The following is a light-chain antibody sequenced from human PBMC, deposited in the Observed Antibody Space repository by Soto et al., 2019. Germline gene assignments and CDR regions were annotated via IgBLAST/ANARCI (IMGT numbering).Light chain of an antibody. Sequence: QSVLTQPPSVSAAPGQKVTISCSGSSSNIGNNYVSWYQQLPGTAPKLLIYENNKRPSGIPDRFSGSKSGTSATLGITGLQTGDEADHYCGTWDSSLSVKVFGGGTKLTVL. V-gene: IGLV1-51*02. CDR2: ENN. CDR3: GTWDSSLSVKV. J-gene: IGLJ2*01. CDR1: SSNIGNNY.